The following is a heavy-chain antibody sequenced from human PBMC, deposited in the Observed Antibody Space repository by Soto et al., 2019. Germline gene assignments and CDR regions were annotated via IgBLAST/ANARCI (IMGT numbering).Heavy chain of an antibody. D-gene: IGHD3-10*01. CDR1: GGSISSYY. CDR2: IYYSGST. J-gene: IGHJ6*02. CDR3: ARGGWFGELTYYYYGMDV. Sequence: SETLSLTCTVSGGSISSYYWSWIRQPPGKGLEWIGYIYYSGSTNYNPSLKSRVTISVDTSKNQFSLKLGSVTAADTAVYYCARGGWFGELTYYYYGMDVWGQGTTVTVSS. V-gene: IGHV4-59*01.